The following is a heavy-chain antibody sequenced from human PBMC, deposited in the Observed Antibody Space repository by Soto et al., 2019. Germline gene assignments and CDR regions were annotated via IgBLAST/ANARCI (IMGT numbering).Heavy chain of an antibody. Sequence: SETLSLTCTVSGSSINTFYWSWVRQPAGKGLEWIGRIFSSGSTSFNPSLESRVAMSVDTSKNHFSLNLSSVTAADMAVYYCAREGSYSAYNFAHGIQLWSFDFWGQGALVTVSS. V-gene: IGHV4-4*07. J-gene: IGHJ4*02. D-gene: IGHD5-12*01. CDR3: AREGSYSAYNFAHGIQLWSFDF. CDR1: GSSINTFY. CDR2: IFSSGST.